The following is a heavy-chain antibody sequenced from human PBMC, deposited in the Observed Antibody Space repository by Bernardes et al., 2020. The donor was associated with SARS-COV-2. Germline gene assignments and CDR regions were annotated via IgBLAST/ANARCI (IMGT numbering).Heavy chain of an antibody. CDR1: GFTFSSYG. V-gene: IGHV3-33*01. D-gene: IGHD3-22*01. J-gene: IGHJ6*02. Sequence: GGSLRLSCAASGFTFSSYGMHWVRQAPGKGLEWVAVIWYDGSNKYYADSVKGRFTISRDNSKNTLYLQMNSLRAEDTAVYYCASSEYYYDSSGYSLYDYYGMDVWGQGTTVTVSS. CDR3: ASSEYYYDSSGYSLYDYYGMDV. CDR2: IWYDGSNK.